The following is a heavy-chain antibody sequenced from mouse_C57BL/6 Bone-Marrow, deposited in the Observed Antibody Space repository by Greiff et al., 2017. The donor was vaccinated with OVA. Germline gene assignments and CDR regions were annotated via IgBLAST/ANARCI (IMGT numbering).Heavy chain of an antibody. Sequence: QVQLKESGPGLVQPSQSLSITCTVSGFSLTSYGVHWVRQSPGKGLEWLGVIWSGGSTDYNAAFMSRLSITKDNSKSQVFFQMNSLQADETAVYYCAKRRGLRRFAYWGQGTLVTVSA. CDR3: AKRRGLRRFAY. D-gene: IGHD2-4*01. J-gene: IGHJ3*01. CDR1: GFSLTSYG. CDR2: IWSGGST. V-gene: IGHV2-5*01.